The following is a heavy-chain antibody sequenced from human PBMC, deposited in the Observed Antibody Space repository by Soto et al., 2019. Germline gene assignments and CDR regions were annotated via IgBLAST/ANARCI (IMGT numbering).Heavy chain of an antibody. J-gene: IGHJ5*02. CDR2: IYHSGST. Sequence: SETLSLTCAVSGGSISSSNWWSWVRQPPGKGLEWIGEIYHSGSTNYNPSLKSRVTISVDKSKNQFSLKLSSVTAADTAVYYCARVARGALNWFDPWGQGTLVTVSS. CDR1: GGSISSSNW. CDR3: ARVARGALNWFDP. V-gene: IGHV4-4*02.